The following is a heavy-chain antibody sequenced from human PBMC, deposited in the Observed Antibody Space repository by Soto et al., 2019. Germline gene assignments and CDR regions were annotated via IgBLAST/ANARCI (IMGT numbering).Heavy chain of an antibody. J-gene: IGHJ5*02. V-gene: IGHV4-34*01. CDR1: GGSFSGYY. CDR3: ARGVRCSSTSCQPYNWFDP. CDR2: INHSGST. D-gene: IGHD2-2*01. Sequence: QVQLQQWGAGLLKPSETLSLTCAVYGGSFSGYYWSWIRQPPGKGLEWIGEINHSGSTNYNPSLKRRLTISVDTSKHQFSLQLSSVTAADTAVYYCARGVRCSSTSCQPYNWFDPWGQGTLVTVSS.